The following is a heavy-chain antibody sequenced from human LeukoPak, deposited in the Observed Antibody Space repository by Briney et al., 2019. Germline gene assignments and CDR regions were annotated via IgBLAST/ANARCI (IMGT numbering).Heavy chain of an antibody. CDR3: ARVGSSSLNHAFDI. CDR1: GGSISSYY. Sequence: SETLSLTCTVSGGSISSYYWSWIRQPPGKGLEWIGYIYYSGSTNYNPSLKSRVTISVDTSKNQFSLKLSSVTAADTAVYYCARVGSSSLNHAFDIWGQGTMVTVSS. V-gene: IGHV4-59*01. D-gene: IGHD6-6*01. J-gene: IGHJ3*02. CDR2: IYYSGST.